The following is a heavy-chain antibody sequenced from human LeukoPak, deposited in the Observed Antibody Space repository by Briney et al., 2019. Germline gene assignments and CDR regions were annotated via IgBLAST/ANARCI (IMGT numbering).Heavy chain of an antibody. CDR2: MNPNSGNT. V-gene: IGHV1-8*01. CDR3: ARDSAVLRYFDWTPTYYYYYMDV. Sequence: ASVKVSCKASGYTFTSYDINWVRQATGQGLEWMGWMNPNSGNTGYAQKFQGRVTMTRNTSISTAYMELSSLRSDDTAVYYCARDSAVLRYFDWTPTYYYYYMDVWGKGTTVTISS. J-gene: IGHJ6*03. CDR1: GYTFTSYD. D-gene: IGHD3-9*01.